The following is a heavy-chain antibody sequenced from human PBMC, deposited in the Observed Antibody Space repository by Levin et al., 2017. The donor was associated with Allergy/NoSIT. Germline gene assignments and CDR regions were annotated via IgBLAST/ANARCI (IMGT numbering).Heavy chain of an antibody. CDR3: AREQRYDILTGYLGGPDAFDI. D-gene: IGHD3-9*01. CDR2: IYYSGST. Sequence: SQTLSLTCTVSGGSISSGGYYWSWIRQHPGKGLEWIGYIYYSGSTYYNPSLKSRVTISVDTSKNQFSLKLSSVTAADTAVYYCAREQRYDILTGYLGGPDAFDIWGQGTMVTVSS. J-gene: IGHJ3*02. CDR1: GGSISSGGYY. V-gene: IGHV4-31*03.